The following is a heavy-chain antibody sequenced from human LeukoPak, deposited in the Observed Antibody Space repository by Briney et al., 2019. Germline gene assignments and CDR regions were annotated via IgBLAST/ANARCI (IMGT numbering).Heavy chain of an antibody. CDR2: IYTSGST. CDR3: ARGHNWFDP. Sequence: SQTLSLTCTVSGGSISSGSYYWSWIRQPAGKGLEWIGRIYTSGSTNYNPSLKSRVTISVDTSKNQFSLKLSSVTAADTAVYYCARGHNWFDPWGQGTLVTVSS. CDR1: GGSISSGSYY. J-gene: IGHJ5*02. V-gene: IGHV4-61*02.